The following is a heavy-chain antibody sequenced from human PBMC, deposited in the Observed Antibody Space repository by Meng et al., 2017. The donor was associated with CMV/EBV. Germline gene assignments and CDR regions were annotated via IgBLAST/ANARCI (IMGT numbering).Heavy chain of an antibody. CDR1: GYSFTSYW. Sequence: GESLKISCKGSGYSFTSYWIGWVRQMPGKGLEWMGIIYPGDSDTRYSPSFQGQVTISRDNSKNTLYLQMNSLRAEDTAVYYCARETTIGGMDVWGQGTTVTVSS. CDR3: ARETTIGGMDV. D-gene: IGHD1-14*01. V-gene: IGHV5-51*01. CDR2: IYPGDSDT. J-gene: IGHJ6*02.